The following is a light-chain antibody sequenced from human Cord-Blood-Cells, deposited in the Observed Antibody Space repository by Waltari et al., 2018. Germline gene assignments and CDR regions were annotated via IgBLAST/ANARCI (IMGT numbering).Light chain of an antibody. CDR3: QQSYSTPFT. CDR1: QIISSY. Sequence: IQMPQSPSSLSASVGDRVTITCRASQIISSYLNWYQQKPGKAPKLLIYAASSLQSGVPSRFSGSGSGTDFTLTISSLQPEDFATYYCQQSYSTPFTFGGGTKVEIK. CDR2: AAS. J-gene: IGKJ4*01. V-gene: IGKV1-39*01.